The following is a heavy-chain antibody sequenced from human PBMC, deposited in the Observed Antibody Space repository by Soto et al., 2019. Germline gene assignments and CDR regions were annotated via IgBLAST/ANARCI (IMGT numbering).Heavy chain of an antibody. Sequence: RLSCAASVFTFSRDGVTWVRQAPGRGLEGVSAVSGSGDSTYYADSVKGRFTISRDNSKNTIYLQMNSLRAEETALYYCAKVDHRSPYYYGMDVWGQGTTVTVSS. D-gene: IGHD6-13*01. CDR2: VSGSGDST. CDR1: VFTFSRDG. CDR3: AKVDHRSPYYYGMDV. V-gene: IGHV3-23*01. J-gene: IGHJ6*02.